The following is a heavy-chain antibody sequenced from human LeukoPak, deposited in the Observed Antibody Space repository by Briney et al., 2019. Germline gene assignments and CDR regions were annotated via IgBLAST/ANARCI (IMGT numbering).Heavy chain of an antibody. J-gene: IGHJ5*02. CDR3: ATNYGSGSYYPLKSNWFDP. V-gene: IGHV1-2*02. D-gene: IGHD3-10*01. Sequence: VSVKVSCKASGYTFIGYYMHWVRQAPGQGLEWMGWINPNSGGTNYAQKFQGRVTMTRDTSISTAYMELSRLRSDDTAVYYCATNYGSGSYYPLKSNWFDPWGQGTLVTVSS. CDR2: INPNSGGT. CDR1: GYTFIGYY.